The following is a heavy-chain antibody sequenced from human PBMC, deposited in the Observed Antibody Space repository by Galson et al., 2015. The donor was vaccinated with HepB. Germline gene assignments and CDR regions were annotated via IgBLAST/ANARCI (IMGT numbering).Heavy chain of an antibody. CDR1: GFSLSTSGVG. CDR2: IYWDDDK. D-gene: IGHD6-13*01. J-gene: IGHJ5*02. Sequence: PALVKPTQTLTLTCTFSGFSLSTSGVGVGWIRQPPGKALEWLALIYWDDDKRYSPSLKSRLTITKDTSKNQVVLTMTNMDPVDTATYYCARRPRAAAGTGWFDPWGQGTLVTVSS. CDR3: ARRPRAAAGTGWFDP. V-gene: IGHV2-5*02.